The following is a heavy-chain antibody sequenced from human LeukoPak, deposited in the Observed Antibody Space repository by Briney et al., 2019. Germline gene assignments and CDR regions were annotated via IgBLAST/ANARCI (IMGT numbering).Heavy chain of an antibody. CDR1: GFSLSTSGVG. V-gene: IGHV2-5*01. CDR3: AHKGRGSGSYNL. Sequence: ESGPTLFNPPPALTLTCTFSGFSLSTSGVGVGWIRQSPGKALEWLAVNYWNDDKSYIPSLKSRLTITNDTPKNQVVLIMTNMDPVDTATYYCAHKGRGSGSYNLWGQGPLVTVSS. J-gene: IGHJ4*02. D-gene: IGHD3-10*01. CDR2: NYWNDDK.